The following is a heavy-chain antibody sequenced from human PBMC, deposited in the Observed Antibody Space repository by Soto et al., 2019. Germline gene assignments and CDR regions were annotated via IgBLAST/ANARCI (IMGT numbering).Heavy chain of an antibody. Sequence: QLQLQESGAGLVKPSQTLSLTCNVSGVSISSGGSSWSWFRQPPGKALEWIGYMYPSGSSYYNPSLKGRVTISMDRSNNQCSLNLFSVTAADTAVYYCARGGGYGIKVNWFDPWGQGTLVTVSS. CDR3: ARGGGYGIKVNWFDP. V-gene: IGHV4-30-2*01. CDR1: GVSISSGGSS. D-gene: IGHD5-18*01. CDR2: MYPSGSS. J-gene: IGHJ5*02.